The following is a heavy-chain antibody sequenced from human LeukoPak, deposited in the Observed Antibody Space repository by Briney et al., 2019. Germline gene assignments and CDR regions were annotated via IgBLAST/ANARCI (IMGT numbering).Heavy chain of an antibody. CDR2: INHSGST. V-gene: IGHV4-34*01. J-gene: IGHJ4*02. CDR1: GGSFSGYY. Sequence: SETLSLTCAVYGGSFSGYYWSWIRQPSGKGLEWIGEINHSGSTNYNPSLKSRVTISVDTSKNQFSLKLSSVTAADTAVYYCARGHEITRGFDYWGQGTLVTVSS. D-gene: IGHD1-14*01. CDR3: ARGHEITRGFDY.